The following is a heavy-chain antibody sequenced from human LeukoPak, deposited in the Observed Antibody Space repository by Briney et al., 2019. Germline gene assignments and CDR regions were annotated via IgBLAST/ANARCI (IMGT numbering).Heavy chain of an antibody. V-gene: IGHV3-64*01. CDR1: GFTLSSYS. CDR2: ISSNGGST. CDR3: ARDRDSSSWYFDAFDI. Sequence: GGSLRLSCAASGFTLSSYSMDWGREAPGKGVQFVSAISSNGGSTYYANSVKARFTISRDISKNTLYLQMGSLSPEDTAVYYCARDRDSSSWYFDAFDIWGQGTMVTVSS. J-gene: IGHJ3*02. D-gene: IGHD6-13*01.